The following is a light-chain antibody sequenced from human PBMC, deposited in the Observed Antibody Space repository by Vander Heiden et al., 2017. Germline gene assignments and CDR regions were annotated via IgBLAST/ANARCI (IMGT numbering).Light chain of an antibody. J-gene: IGKJ1*01. CDR2: AAS. V-gene: IGKV1-39*01. Sequence: DIQITPSPSSLSASVGDRVTITCRASQSISSYLDWYQQKPGKAPKLLIYAASSLQSGVPSRFSGSGSGTDFTLTISSLQPEDFATYYCQQNYSTPPWTFGQGTKVEIK. CDR1: QSISSY. CDR3: QQNYSTPPWT.